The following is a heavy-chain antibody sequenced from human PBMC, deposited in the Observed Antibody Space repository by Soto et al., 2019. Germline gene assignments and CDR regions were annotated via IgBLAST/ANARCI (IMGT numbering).Heavy chain of an antibody. J-gene: IGHJ5*02. CDR3: AKDKRGMITFGGIIVS. CDR1: GFTFDDYA. Sequence: EVQLVESGGGLVQPGRSLRLSCAASGFTFDDYAMHWVRQAPGKGLEWVSGINWNSGSIGYADSVKGRFTVSRDNAKNSLYLHMNSLRAEDTALYYCAKDKRGMITFGGIIVSWGQGTLVTVSS. V-gene: IGHV3-9*01. D-gene: IGHD3-16*02. CDR2: INWNSGSI.